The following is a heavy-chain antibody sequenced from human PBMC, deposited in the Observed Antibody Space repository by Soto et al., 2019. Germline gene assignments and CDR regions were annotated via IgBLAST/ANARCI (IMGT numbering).Heavy chain of an antibody. D-gene: IGHD6-13*01. J-gene: IGHJ6*02. CDR1: GGSISSYY. CDR3: ARDQYSSSWGSYYYYGMDV. CDR2: IYTSGST. Sequence: PSETLSLTCTVSGGSISSYYWSWIRQPAGKGLEWIGRIYTSGSTNYNPSLKSRVTMSVDTSKNQFSLKLSSVTAADTAVYYCARDQYSSSWGSYYYYGMDVWGQGTPVTVSS. V-gene: IGHV4-4*07.